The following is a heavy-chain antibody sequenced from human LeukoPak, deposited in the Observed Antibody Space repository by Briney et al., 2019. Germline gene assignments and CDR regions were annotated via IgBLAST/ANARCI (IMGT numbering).Heavy chain of an antibody. CDR1: GFTFTIYS. CDR2: ISSGSHYI. V-gene: IGHV3-21*01. J-gene: IGHJ3*02. CDR3: ARGGERGASDI. D-gene: IGHD3-10*01. Sequence: PGGSLRLSCAASGFTFTIYSMNWVRQAPGKGLEWVSSISSGSHYIHYADSVKGRFTISRDNAKNSLYLQISSLRAEDTAVFYCARGGERGASDIWGQGTMVTVSS.